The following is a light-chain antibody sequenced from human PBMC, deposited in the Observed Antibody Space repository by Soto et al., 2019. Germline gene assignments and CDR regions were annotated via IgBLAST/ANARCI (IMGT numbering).Light chain of an antibody. Sequence: QSALTQPPSASGSPGQSVTISCTGTSSDVGDHNLVSWYQQHPGKAPKLLIWGVTNRPSGVSHRFSGSKSGNTASLTVSGLQAEDEADYYCSSYAGSDNYVFGTGTKVTVL. CDR3: SSYAGSDNYV. V-gene: IGLV2-8*01. CDR1: SSDVGDHNL. CDR2: GVT. J-gene: IGLJ1*01.